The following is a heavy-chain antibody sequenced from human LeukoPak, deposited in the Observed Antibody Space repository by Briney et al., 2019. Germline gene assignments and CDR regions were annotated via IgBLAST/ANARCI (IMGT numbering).Heavy chain of an antibody. CDR3: ARDRDEYYYGSGYYYYMDV. CDR1: GYSISSGYY. V-gene: IGHV4-38-2*02. D-gene: IGHD3-10*01. J-gene: IGHJ6*03. CDR2: IYHSGTT. Sequence: PSETLSLTCAVSGYSISSGYYWGWFRQPPGKGPEWIGCIYHSGTTYYNPSLKSRVTISVDTSKNQFSLKLSSVTAADTAVYYCARDRDEYYYGSGYYYYMDVWGKGTTVTVSS.